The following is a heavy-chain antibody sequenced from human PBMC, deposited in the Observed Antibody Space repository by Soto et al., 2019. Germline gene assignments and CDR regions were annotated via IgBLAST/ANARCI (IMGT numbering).Heavy chain of an antibody. Sequence: QITLKESGPTLVKPTQTLTLTCTFSGFSLSSSGVGVGWIRQPPGKALEWLTLIYWDDDVRYSPSLKSRLTITKDTSKNQVVLTLTNMDPVHTATYFCAHKGGRGAAMDVWGQGTTVTVSS. V-gene: IGHV2-5*02. D-gene: IGHD2-15*01. CDR1: GFSLSSSGVG. CDR2: IYWDDDV. CDR3: AHKGGRGAAMDV. J-gene: IGHJ6*02.